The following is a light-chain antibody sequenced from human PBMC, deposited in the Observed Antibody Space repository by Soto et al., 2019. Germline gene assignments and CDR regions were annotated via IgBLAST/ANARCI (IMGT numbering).Light chain of an antibody. Sequence: DIQMTQSPSSLSASVGDRVTITCQASQDISNYLNWYQQKPGKAPKLLIYDASNLETGVPSRFSGSGSVTDFTFTISSLQPEDIATYYCQQYDNLPPFGQGTRLEIK. V-gene: IGKV1-33*01. J-gene: IGKJ5*01. CDR2: DAS. CDR3: QQYDNLPP. CDR1: QDISNY.